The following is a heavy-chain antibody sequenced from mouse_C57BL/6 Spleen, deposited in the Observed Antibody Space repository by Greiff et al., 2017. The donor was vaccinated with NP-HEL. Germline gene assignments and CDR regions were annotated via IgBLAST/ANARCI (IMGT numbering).Heavy chain of an antibody. Sequence: EVLLVESGGGLVQPGGSLKLSCAASGFTFSDYYMYWVRQTPEKRLEWVAYISNGGGSTYYPDTVKGRFTITRDNAKNTLYLQMSRLKSEDTAMYYCARREDGSSSYWYFDVWGTGTTVTVSS. V-gene: IGHV5-12*01. CDR3: ARREDGSSSYWYFDV. CDR2: ISNGGGST. CDR1: GFTFSDYY. J-gene: IGHJ1*03. D-gene: IGHD1-1*01.